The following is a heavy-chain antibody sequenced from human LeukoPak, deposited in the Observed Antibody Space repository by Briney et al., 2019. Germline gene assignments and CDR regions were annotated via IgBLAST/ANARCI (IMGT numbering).Heavy chain of an antibody. J-gene: IGHJ4*02. Sequence: SETLSLTCTVSGGSISSYNWSWIRQTAGKGLEWIGRIYTSGSTNYNPSLKSRVTMSVDTSKNQFSLKLSSVTAADTAVYYCARDWYDSNFDYWGQGTLVTVSS. CDR2: IYTSGST. D-gene: IGHD3-22*01. V-gene: IGHV4-4*07. CDR3: ARDWYDSNFDY. CDR1: GGSISSYN.